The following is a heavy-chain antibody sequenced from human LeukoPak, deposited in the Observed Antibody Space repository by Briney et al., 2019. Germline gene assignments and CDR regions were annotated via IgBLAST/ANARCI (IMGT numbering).Heavy chain of an antibody. CDR1: GDTFTSYD. J-gene: IGHJ6*02. CDR3: ASALYCSSASCYDGMDV. V-gene: IGHV1-8*01. D-gene: IGHD2-2*01. CDR2: MNPNSGNT. Sequence: ASVKVSCRASGDTFTSYDSNWVRQATGQGLEWMGLMNPNSGNTGYAQKFPGRVTMTRTTSTCTAYMEVSSLRSEDTAVYYCASALYCSSASCYDGMDVWAQGTTVTVSS.